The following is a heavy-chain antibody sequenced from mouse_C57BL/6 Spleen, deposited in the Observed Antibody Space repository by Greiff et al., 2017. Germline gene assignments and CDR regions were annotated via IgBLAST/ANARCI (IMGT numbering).Heavy chain of an antibody. Sequence: QVQLQQPGAELVKPGASVTLSCKASGYTFTSYWMHWVKQRPEQGLEWIGMIHPNSGSTNYNEKFKSKAILTVDKSSRTAYMQLSSLTSEYSAVYYYASRGDGNYVETWFAYWGQGTLVTVSA. V-gene: IGHV1-64*01. CDR3: ASRGDGNYVETWFAY. CDR2: IHPNSGST. J-gene: IGHJ3*01. D-gene: IGHD2-1*01. CDR1: GYTFTSYW.